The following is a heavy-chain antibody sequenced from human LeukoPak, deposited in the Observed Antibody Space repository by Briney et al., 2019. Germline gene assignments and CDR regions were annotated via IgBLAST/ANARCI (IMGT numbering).Heavy chain of an antibody. J-gene: IGHJ4*02. CDR2: ISSSGSTI. Sequence: GGSLRLSCAASGFTFSDYYMSWIRQAPGKGLEWVSYISSSGSTIYYADSVKGRFTISRDNAKNSLYLQMNSLRAEDTAVYYCAGYQPLISFDYWGRGTLVTVSS. D-gene: IGHD2-2*01. CDR1: GFTFSDYY. CDR3: AGYQPLISFDY. V-gene: IGHV3-11*04.